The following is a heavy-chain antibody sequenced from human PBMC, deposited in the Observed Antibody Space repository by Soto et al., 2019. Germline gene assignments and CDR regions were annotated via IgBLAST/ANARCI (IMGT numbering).Heavy chain of an antibody. V-gene: IGHV4-38-2*02. D-gene: IGHD1-26*01. Sequence: PSETLSLTCAVSGYSISSGYYWGWIRQPPGKGLEWIGSIYHSGSTYYNPSLKSRVTISVDTSKNQFSLKLSSVTAADTAVYYCAREGGSYYFDYWGQGTLVTVS. CDR1: GYSISSGYY. CDR2: IYHSGST. J-gene: IGHJ4*02. CDR3: AREGGSYYFDY.